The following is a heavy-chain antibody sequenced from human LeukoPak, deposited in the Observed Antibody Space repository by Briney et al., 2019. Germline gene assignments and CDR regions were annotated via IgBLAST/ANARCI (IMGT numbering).Heavy chain of an antibody. Sequence: SETLSLTCTVSGGSISSYYWSWIRQPPGKGLEWIRYIYYSRSTNYNPSLKSRVTISVDTSKNQFSLKLSSVTAADTAVYYWAREIVGATEGGSYYDYWGQGTLVTVSS. CDR2: IYYSRST. J-gene: IGHJ4*02. V-gene: IGHV4-59*01. CDR1: GGSISSYY. CDR3: AREIVGATEGGSYYDY. D-gene: IGHD1-26*01.